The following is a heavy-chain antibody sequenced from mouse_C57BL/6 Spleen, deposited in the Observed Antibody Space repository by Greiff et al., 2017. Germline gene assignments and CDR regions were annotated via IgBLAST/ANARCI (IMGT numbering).Heavy chain of an antibody. Sequence: EVKLVESGGGLVQPGGSLKLSCAASGFTFSDYYMYWVRQTPEKRLEWVAYISNGGGSTYYPDTVKGRFTISRDNAKNTLYLHMSRLKSEDTAMYYCERHRGPYYGSSYAMDYWGQGTSVTVSS. CDR2: ISNGGGST. CDR1: GFTFSDYY. D-gene: IGHD1-1*01. CDR3: ERHRGPYYGSSYAMDY. J-gene: IGHJ4*01. V-gene: IGHV5-12*01.